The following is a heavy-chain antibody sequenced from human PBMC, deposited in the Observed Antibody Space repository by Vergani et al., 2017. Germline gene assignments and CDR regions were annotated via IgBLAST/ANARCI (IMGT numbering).Heavy chain of an antibody. CDR3: ARDRGYSSGWFSAFDI. J-gene: IGHJ3*02. Sequence: QVQLQESGPGLVKPSETLSLTCTVSGDSISGYYWSWIRQPPGKGLDCIGYISYSYGANYNPSLKSRVTISIDTSKNQFFLRLSSVTAADTAVYYCARDRGYSSGWFSAFDIWGQGTMVTVSS. V-gene: IGHV4-59*01. CDR1: GDSISGYY. D-gene: IGHD6-19*01. CDR2: ISYSYGA.